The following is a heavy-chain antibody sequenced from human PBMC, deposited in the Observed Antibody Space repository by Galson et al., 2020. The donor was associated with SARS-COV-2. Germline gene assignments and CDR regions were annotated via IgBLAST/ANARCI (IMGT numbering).Heavy chain of an antibody. J-gene: IGHJ4*02. Sequence: GGSLRLSCAASGFTFSDYYMSWIRQAPGKGLEWVSYISSSGSTIYYADSVKGRFTISRDNAKNSLYLQINSLRAEDTAVYYCARVAPSILYSYGWYYFDYWGQGTLVTVSS. CDR3: ARVAPSILYSYGWYYFDY. V-gene: IGHV3-11*04. CDR1: GFTFSDYY. CDR2: ISSSGSTI. D-gene: IGHD5-18*01.